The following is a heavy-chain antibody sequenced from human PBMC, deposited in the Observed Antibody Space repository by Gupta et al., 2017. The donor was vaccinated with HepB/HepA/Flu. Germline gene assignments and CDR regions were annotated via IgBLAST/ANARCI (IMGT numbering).Heavy chain of an antibody. J-gene: IGHJ4*02. CDR3: ARHKGGVTRGADY. Sequence: QLQLQESGPGLVKPSEPLSLTCTVSGVSISSTSYYWGWIRQPPGKGLEWFGSISYSGNTYYNSSLKSRVTISVDTSKNQFSLRLTSVTAADTAVYYCARHKGGVTRGADYWGQGTLVTVSS. D-gene: IGHD2-21*02. V-gene: IGHV4-39*01. CDR2: ISYSGNT. CDR1: GVSISSTSYY.